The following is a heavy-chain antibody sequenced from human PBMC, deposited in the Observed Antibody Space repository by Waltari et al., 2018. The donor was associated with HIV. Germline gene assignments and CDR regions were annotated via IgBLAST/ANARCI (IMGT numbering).Heavy chain of an antibody. J-gene: IGHJ2*01. V-gene: IGHV3-33*08. CDR2: IGYDGSKK. D-gene: IGHD1-1*01. CDR1: GFPFSSFG. CDR3: ARGRVEMATTELPYWYFDL. Sequence: QVHLVESGGGVVQPGRSLRLSCAAAGFPFSSFGIPWVRQAPGKGLEWVELIGYDGSKKYYGDSVKGRFTISRDNSNNTLYLQMNSLRAEDTAVYYCARGRVEMATTELPYWYFDLWGRGTLVTVSS.